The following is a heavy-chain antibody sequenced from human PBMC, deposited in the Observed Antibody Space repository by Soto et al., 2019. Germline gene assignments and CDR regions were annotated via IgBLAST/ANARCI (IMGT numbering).Heavy chain of an antibody. CDR1: GFTFSSYA. D-gene: IGHD6-6*01. CDR3: ARMSIVGRRDYYYGMDV. J-gene: IGHJ6*02. CDR2: ISGSGGST. Sequence: EVQLLESGGGLVQPGGSLRLSCAASGFTFSSYAMSWVRQAPGKGLEWVSAISGSGGSTYYADSVKGRFTISRDNAKNSLYLQMNSLRAEDTAVYFCARMSIVGRRDYYYGMDVWGQGTTVTVSS. V-gene: IGHV3-23*01.